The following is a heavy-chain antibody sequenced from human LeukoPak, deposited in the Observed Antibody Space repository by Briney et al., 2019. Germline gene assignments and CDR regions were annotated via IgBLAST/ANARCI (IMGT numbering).Heavy chain of an antibody. CDR3: ARRGWLVGLSP. D-gene: IGHD1-26*01. V-gene: IGHV4-38-2*02. CDR1: GYSISSGYY. Sequence: SETLSLTCTVSGYSISSGYYWGWIRQPPGKGLEWIGSIYHSGSTYYNPSLKSRVTISVDTSKNQFSLKLSSVTAADTAVYYCARRGWLVGLSPWGQGTLVTVSS. J-gene: IGHJ5*02. CDR2: IYHSGST.